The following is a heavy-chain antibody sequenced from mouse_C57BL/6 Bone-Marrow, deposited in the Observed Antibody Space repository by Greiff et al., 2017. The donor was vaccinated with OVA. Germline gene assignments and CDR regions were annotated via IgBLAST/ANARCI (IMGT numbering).Heavy chain of an antibody. CDR1: GYTFTSYW. CDR3: TRSPPYYYGSSYWYFDV. Sequence: VQLQQSGTVLARPGASVKMSCKTSGYTFTSYWMHWVKQRPGQGLEWIGAIYPGNSDTSYNQKFKGKAKLTAVTSASTAYMELSSLTNEDSAVYYCTRSPPYYYGSSYWYFDVWGTGTTVTVSS. V-gene: IGHV1-5*01. CDR2: IYPGNSDT. J-gene: IGHJ1*03. D-gene: IGHD1-1*01.